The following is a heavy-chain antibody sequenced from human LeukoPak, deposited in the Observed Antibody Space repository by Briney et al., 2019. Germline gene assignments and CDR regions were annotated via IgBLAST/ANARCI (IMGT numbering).Heavy chain of an antibody. CDR3: ARHRSDGDYSYYYYGMDV. D-gene: IGHD4-17*01. Sequence: SETLSLTCTVSGSSISSYYWSWIRQPPGKGLEWIGYIYYSGSTNYNPSLKSRVTISVDTSKNQFSLKLSSVTAADTAVYYCARHRSDGDYSYYYYGMDVWGQGTTVTVSS. J-gene: IGHJ6*02. CDR1: GSSISSYY. CDR2: IYYSGST. V-gene: IGHV4-59*08.